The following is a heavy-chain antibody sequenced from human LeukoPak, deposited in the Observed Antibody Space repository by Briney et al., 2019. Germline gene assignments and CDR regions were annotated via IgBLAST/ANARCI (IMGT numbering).Heavy chain of an antibody. CDR2: INSISTYI. CDR3: ARESSDTVPIDAFDL. J-gene: IGHJ3*01. D-gene: IGHD5-18*01. V-gene: IGHV3-21*01. CDR1: GFSFSSSS. Sequence: GGSLRLSYVAYGFSFSSSSLNWAREAPGKGLEWVSSINSISTYIEYADSVGGRFPVSRGIAYNSVYLKVDRLTAEDTGVSYCARESSDTVPIDAFDLWGQGTMVTVSS.